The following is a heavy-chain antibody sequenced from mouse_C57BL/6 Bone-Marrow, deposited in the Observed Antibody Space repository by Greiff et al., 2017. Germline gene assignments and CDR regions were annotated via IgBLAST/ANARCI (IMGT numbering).Heavy chain of an antibody. D-gene: IGHD6-5*01. CDR3: AICFYVDY. V-gene: IGHV1-52*01. J-gene: IGHJ2*01. Sequence: VQLQQPGAELVRPGSSVKLSCKASGYTFTSYWMHWVKQRPIQGLEWIGNIDPSDSENNYNQKFKDKATLTGDKTSSTAYMQLSSLTSEDSAVYYCAICFYVDYWGQGTTRTVSS. CDR1: GYTFTSYW. CDR2: IDPSDSEN.